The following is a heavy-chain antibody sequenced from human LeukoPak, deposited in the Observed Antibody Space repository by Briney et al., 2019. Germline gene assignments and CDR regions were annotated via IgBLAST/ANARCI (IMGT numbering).Heavy chain of an antibody. CDR3: ARSVNWSGYFENWFDP. D-gene: IGHD3-3*01. CDR2: IYYSGST. J-gene: IGHJ5*02. Sequence: SETLSLTCTVSGGSISSYYWSWIRQPPGKGLEWIGYIYYSGSTNYNPSLKSRVTISVDTSKNQFSLKLSSVTAADTAVYYCARSVNWSGYFENWFDPWGQGTLVTVSS. V-gene: IGHV4-59*01. CDR1: GGSISSYY.